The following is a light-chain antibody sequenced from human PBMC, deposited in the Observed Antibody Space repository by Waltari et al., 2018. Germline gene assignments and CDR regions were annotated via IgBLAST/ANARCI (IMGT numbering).Light chain of an antibody. CDR2: WAS. Sequence: DIVMTQSPDTLTVSLGERSSITCKTRESVLYTSNNKNYIGWYQQKPGQPPKLLIYWASTRDSGVPDRFIGSGSGTDFTLTINSLQAEDVAVYYCQQYFTSPSLTFGGGTKVEI. J-gene: IGKJ4*01. V-gene: IGKV4-1*01. CDR3: QQYFTSPSLT. CDR1: ESVLYTSNNKNY.